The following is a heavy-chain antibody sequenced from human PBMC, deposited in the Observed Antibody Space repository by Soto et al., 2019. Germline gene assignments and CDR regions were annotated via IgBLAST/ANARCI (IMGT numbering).Heavy chain of an antibody. D-gene: IGHD3-10*01. CDR1: GGSISSYY. CDR3: ARVHLPSHPKEMVRGAWRVDYYYYGMDV. CDR2: IYYSGST. Sequence: QVQLQESGPGLVKPSETLSLTCTVSGGSISSYYWSWIRQPPGKGLDWIGYIYYSGSTNHNPSLKSRVTISVDTSKNQFSLKLSSVTAADTAVYYCARVHLPSHPKEMVRGAWRVDYYYYGMDVWGQGTTVTVSS. J-gene: IGHJ6*02. V-gene: IGHV4-59*01.